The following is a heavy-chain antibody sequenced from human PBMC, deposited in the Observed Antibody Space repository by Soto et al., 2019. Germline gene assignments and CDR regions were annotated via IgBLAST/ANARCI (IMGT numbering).Heavy chain of an antibody. CDR3: ARIKLVEFFFTNVDVYDMDV. CDR1: GFTLSNYA. CDR2: ISRYSRYI. J-gene: IGHJ6*02. V-gene: IGHV3-48*02. D-gene: IGHD3-16*01. Sequence: EVQLVESGGGLVQPGGSLRLSCAASGFTLSNYAVNWVRQAPGKGLEWVSYISRYSRYIYYGDAVKGRFTISRDNARSSVYLQMNSLIDEDTSVYYCARIKLVEFFFTNVDVYDMDVWGQGTPVTVSS.